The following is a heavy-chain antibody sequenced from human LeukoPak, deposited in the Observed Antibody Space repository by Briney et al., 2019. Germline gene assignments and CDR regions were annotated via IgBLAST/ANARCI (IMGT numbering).Heavy chain of an antibody. J-gene: IGHJ4*02. D-gene: IGHD3-22*01. Sequence: TSVKVSCKASGYTFTVYCVHWVRQAPGQGLERMGWINPNRGGTNYAQKFQGRVTMTRDTSITTAYMELSSLTSDDTALYYCARDYYYDSSGYHLGYWGQGTLVTVSS. CDR1: GYTFTVYC. V-gene: IGHV1-2*02. CDR2: INPNRGGT. CDR3: ARDYYYDSSGYHLGY.